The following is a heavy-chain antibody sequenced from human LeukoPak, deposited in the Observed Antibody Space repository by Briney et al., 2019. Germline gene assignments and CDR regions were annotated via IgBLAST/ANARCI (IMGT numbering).Heavy chain of an antibody. J-gene: IGHJ4*02. D-gene: IGHD6-13*01. CDR2: IDYSGST. Sequence: SETLSLTCTVSGGSISSSSYYWGWIRQPPGKGLEWIGNIDYSGSTYYNPSLESRVTMSLDTSKNQFSRKLSSVTAADTAVYYCARVTGYRIEDYFDYWGQGTLVTVSS. CDR1: GGSISSSSYY. CDR3: ARVTGYRIEDYFDY. V-gene: IGHV4-39*07.